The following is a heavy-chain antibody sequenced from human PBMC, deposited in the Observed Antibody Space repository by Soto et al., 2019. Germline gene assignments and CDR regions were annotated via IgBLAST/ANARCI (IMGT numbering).Heavy chain of an antibody. J-gene: IGHJ6*02. CDR3: ARGRYSSSPNYYYYGMDV. V-gene: IGHV1-69*13. CDR1: GGTFSSYA. Sequence: SVKVSCKASGGTFSSYAISWVRQAPGEGLESMGGIIPIFGTANYAQKFQGRVTITADESTSTAYMELSSLRSEDTAVYYCARGRYSSSPNYYYYGMDVWGQGTTVTVS. D-gene: IGHD6-6*01. CDR2: IIPIFGTA.